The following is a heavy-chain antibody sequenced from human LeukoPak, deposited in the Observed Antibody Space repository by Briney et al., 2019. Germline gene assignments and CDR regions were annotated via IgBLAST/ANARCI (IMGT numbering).Heavy chain of an antibody. CDR2: TYYRSKWYN. D-gene: IGHD2-2*01. J-gene: IGHJ5*02. V-gene: IGHV6-1*01. CDR1: GDSVSSNSAA. CDR3: ARDPTRERYCGSTSCDWFDP. Sequence: SQTLSLTCAISGDSVSSNSAAWNWIRQSPSRGLEWLGRTYYRSKWYNDYAVSVKSRITINPDTSKNQFSLQLNSVTPEDTAVYYCARDPTRERYCGSTSCDWFDPWGQGTLVTVSS.